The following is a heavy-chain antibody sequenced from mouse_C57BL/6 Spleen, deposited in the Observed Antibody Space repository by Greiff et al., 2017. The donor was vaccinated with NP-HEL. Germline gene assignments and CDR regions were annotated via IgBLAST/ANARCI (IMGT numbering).Heavy chain of an antibody. J-gene: IGHJ1*03. CDR3: ARFSYYGSSYGYFDV. CDR2: IDPSDSET. Sequence: VQLQQPGAELVRPGSSVKLSCKASGYTFTSYWMHWVKQRPIQGLEWIGNIDPSDSETHYNQKFKDKATLTVDKSSSTAYMQLSSLTSEDSAVYYCARFSYYGSSYGYFDVWGTGTTVTVSS. D-gene: IGHD1-1*01. V-gene: IGHV1-52*01. CDR1: GYTFTSYW.